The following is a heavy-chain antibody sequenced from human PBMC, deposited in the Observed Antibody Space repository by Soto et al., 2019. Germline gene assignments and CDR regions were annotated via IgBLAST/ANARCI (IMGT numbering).Heavy chain of an antibody. CDR3: ARRKERSGPHYFDY. CDR1: GYTFTTSD. J-gene: IGHJ4*02. D-gene: IGHD6-25*01. V-gene: IGHV1-8*01. CDR2: MNPYNGNT. Sequence: QVQLVQSGAEVKKPGASVKVSCKASGYTFTTSDIIWVRQAAGQGLEWMGWMNPYNGNTGYAQKLQGRVTKTRNTFIATAYMELSSLRSEDTAVYFWARRKERSGPHYFDYWGQGSLVTVPS.